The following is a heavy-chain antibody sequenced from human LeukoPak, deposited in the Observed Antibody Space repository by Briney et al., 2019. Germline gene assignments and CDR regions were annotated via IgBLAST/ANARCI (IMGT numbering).Heavy chain of an antibody. CDR2: INLDGRET. CDR3: ASLNYYQGSTGLRAHDY. CDR1: GFTFSSYW. D-gene: IGHD3-22*01. Sequence: GGSLRLSCAASGFTFSSYWMRWVRQAPGKGLEWVANINLDGRETNYVDSVKGRFTISRDNAKNSLYLDMNSLRAEDAAVYYCASLNYYQGSTGLRAHDYWGQGTLVAVSS. J-gene: IGHJ4*02. V-gene: IGHV3-7*01.